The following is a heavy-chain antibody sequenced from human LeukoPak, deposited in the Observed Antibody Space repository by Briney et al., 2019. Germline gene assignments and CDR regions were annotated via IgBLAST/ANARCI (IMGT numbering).Heavy chain of an antibody. CDR1: GFNVNSNY. D-gene: IGHD5-18*01. V-gene: IGHV3-53*01. CDR3: NTAMVKNAFDI. Sequence: GESLRLSCAASGFNVNSNYMSWVRQAPGKGLDWVSVIYSGGSTYYADSVKGRFTISRDNSKNTLYLQMNSLRAEDTAVYYCNTAMVKNAFDIWGQGTMVTVSS. J-gene: IGHJ3*02. CDR2: IYSGGST.